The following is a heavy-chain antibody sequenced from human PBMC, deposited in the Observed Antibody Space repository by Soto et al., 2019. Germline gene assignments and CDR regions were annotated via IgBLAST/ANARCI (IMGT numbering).Heavy chain of an antibody. CDR3: VGRNRPIEYHQYGMDV. Sequence: PGGSLRLSCAASGFALSNYAMSWVRQAPGKGLEWVSSISGSGGRTNYADSVKGRFTIFRDNSKNTLYLEMDSLRAGDTAVYYCVGRNRPIEYHQYGMDVWGQGTTVTVSS. CDR1: GFALSNYA. J-gene: IGHJ6*02. V-gene: IGHV3-23*01. CDR2: ISGSGGRT. D-gene: IGHD1-26*01.